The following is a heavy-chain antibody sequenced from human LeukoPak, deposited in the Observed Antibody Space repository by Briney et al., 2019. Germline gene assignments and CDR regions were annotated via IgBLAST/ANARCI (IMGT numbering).Heavy chain of an antibody. D-gene: IGHD3-22*01. Sequence: GGSLRLSCAASGFTVSSNYMSWVRQAPGKGLEWVSVIYSGGSTYYADSVKGRSTVSRDNSKNTLYLQMNSLRAEDTAVYYCARAPFTYGSSGDSFDIWGQGTMVTVSS. CDR2: IYSGGST. V-gene: IGHV3-66*01. CDR1: GFTVSSNY. J-gene: IGHJ3*02. CDR3: ARAPFTYGSSGDSFDI.